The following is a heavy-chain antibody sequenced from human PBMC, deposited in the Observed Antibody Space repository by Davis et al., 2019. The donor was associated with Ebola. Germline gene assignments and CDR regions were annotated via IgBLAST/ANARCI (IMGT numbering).Heavy chain of an antibody. J-gene: IGHJ4*02. Sequence: PSETLSLTCAVYGGSFSSYYWGWIRQPPGKGLEWIGSIYYSGSTYYNPSLKSRVTISVDTSKNQFSLKLSSVTAADTAVYYCARRMVAFAYWGQGTLVTVSS. D-gene: IGHD3-10*01. CDR1: GGSFSSYY. CDR2: IYYSGST. CDR3: ARRMVAFAY. V-gene: IGHV4-39*01.